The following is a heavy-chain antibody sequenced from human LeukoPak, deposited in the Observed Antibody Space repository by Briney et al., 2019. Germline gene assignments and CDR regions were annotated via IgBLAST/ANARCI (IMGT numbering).Heavy chain of an antibody. D-gene: IGHD3-10*01. J-gene: IGHJ3*01. CDR3: ARGPDPVVRGPRRAFDL. CDR1: GFTFTYYA. Sequence: GGSLRLSCAASGFTFTYYAMHWARQAPGKGLELVALISYDGSRQYYTDSVKGRFIISRDDSKNTVYLQMNSLGVDDTALYYCARGPDPVVRGPRRAFDLWGQGTMVTVSS. V-gene: IGHV3-30-3*01. CDR2: ISYDGSRQ.